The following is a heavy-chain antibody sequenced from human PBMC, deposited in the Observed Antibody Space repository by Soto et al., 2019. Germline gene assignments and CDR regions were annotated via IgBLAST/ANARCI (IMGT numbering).Heavy chain of an antibody. V-gene: IGHV4-28*01. CDR2: IYYSGST. D-gene: IGHD4-17*01. J-gene: IGHJ3*02. CDR3: ARKNGVLDAFDI. CDR1: GYSISSSNW. Sequence: QVQLQESGPGLVKPSDTLSHTRAVSGYSISSSNWWGWIRQPPGKGLEWIGYIYYSGSTYYNPCLKSRVNMSVDTCKNMISQKLSYVTAVDTAVDCCARKNGVLDAFDIWGQGTMVTVSS.